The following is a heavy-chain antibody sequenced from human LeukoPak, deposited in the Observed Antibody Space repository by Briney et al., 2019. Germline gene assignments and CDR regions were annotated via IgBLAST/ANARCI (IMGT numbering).Heavy chain of an antibody. D-gene: IGHD2-2*01. CDR2: IGSRGSAI. V-gene: IGHV3-11*04. CDR3: ARSPQGVTAAKPFDY. Sequence: KPGRSLRLSCATSGFTFSDYYMTWIRQAPGKGLEWVSYIGSRGSAIYYADSVKGRFTISRDNAENSLYLQMNSLRADDTALYYCARSPQGVTAAKPFDYWGQGTQVTVSS. CDR1: GFTFSDYY. J-gene: IGHJ4*02.